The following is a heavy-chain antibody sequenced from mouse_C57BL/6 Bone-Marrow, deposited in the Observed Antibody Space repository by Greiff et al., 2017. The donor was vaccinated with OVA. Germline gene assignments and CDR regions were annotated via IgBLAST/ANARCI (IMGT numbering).Heavy chain of an antibody. V-gene: IGHV1-15*01. D-gene: IGHD2-5*01. Sequence: QVQLQQSGAELVRPGASVTLSCKASGYTFTDYEMHWVKQTPVHGLEWIGAIDPETGGTAYTQKFKGKAILPAAKSSSTAYMELRSLTSEDSAVYYCTRGYSNYYAMDYWGQGTSVTVSS. CDR1: GYTFTDYE. J-gene: IGHJ4*01. CDR3: TRGYSNYYAMDY. CDR2: IDPETGGT.